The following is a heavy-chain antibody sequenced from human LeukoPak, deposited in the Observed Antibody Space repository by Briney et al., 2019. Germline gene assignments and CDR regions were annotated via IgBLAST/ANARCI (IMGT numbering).Heavy chain of an antibody. CDR1: GYTFTSYG. CDR3: ATDPRAFDI. CDR2: FDPEDGET. V-gene: IGHV1-24*01. Sequence: ASVKVSCKASGYTFTSYGISWVRQAPGKGLEWMGGFDPEDGETIYAQKFQGRVTMTEDTSTDTAYMELSSLRSEDTAVYYCATDPRAFDIGGQGTMVTVSS. J-gene: IGHJ3*02.